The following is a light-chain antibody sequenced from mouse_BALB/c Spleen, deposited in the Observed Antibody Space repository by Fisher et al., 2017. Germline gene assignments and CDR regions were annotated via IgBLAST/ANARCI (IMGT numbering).Light chain of an antibody. CDR3: QQWSSNPMYT. V-gene: IGKV4-55*01. Sequence: IVITQSPAIMSASPGEKVTMTCSASSSISYMYWYQQKPGSSPRLLIYDTSNLASGVPVRFSGSGSGTSYSLTISRMEAEDAATYYCQQWSSNPMYTFGGGTKLEIK. CDR1: SSISY. CDR2: DTS. J-gene: IGKJ2*01.